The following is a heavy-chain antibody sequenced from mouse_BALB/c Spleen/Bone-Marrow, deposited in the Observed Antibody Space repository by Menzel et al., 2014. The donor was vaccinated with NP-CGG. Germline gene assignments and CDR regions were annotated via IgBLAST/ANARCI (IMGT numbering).Heavy chain of an antibody. D-gene: IGHD1-1*01. CDR3: ARSGNVRNAMDY. Sequence: QVQLQQPGAELVRPGVSVKISCKGSGYTFTNNAIHWVKQSRAKSLERIGIISTYYGDTTYNQKFKGKATMTVDKSSSTAYLKLARLTSEDSAIYYCARSGNVRNAMDYWGQGTSVPVSS. CDR2: ISTYYGDT. V-gene: IGHV1S137*01. CDR1: GYTFTNNA. J-gene: IGHJ4*01.